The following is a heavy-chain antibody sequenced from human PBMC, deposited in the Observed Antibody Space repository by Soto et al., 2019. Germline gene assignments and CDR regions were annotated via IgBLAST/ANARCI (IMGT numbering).Heavy chain of an antibody. V-gene: IGHV3-30*18. D-gene: IGHD5-18*01. J-gene: IGHJ6*02. CDR1: GFTFSSYG. CDR3: AKGRVDTSMLYYYGMDV. Sequence: GGSLRLSCAASGFTFSSYGMHWVRQAPGKGLEWVAVISYDGSNKYYADSVKGRFTISRDNSKNTLYLQMNSLRAEDTAVYYCAKGRVDTSMLYYYGMDVWGQGTTVTVSS. CDR2: ISYDGSNK.